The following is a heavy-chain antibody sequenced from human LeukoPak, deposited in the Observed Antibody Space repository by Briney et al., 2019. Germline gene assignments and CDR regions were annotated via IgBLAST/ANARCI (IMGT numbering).Heavy chain of an antibody. CDR1: GGSFSGYY. CDR3: ARDQYCSSTSCYSEYYMDV. D-gene: IGHD2-2*02. Sequence: SETLSLTCAVYGGSFSGYYWSWIRQPPGKGLEWIGEINHSGSTNYNPSLKSRVTISVDTSKNQFSLKLSSVTAADTAVYYCARDQYCSSTSCYSEYYMDVWGKGTTVTISS. CDR2: INHSGST. J-gene: IGHJ6*03. V-gene: IGHV4-34*01.